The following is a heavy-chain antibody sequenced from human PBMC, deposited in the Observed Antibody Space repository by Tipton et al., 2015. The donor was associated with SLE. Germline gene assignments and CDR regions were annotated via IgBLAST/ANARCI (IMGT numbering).Heavy chain of an antibody. CDR2: IYPGDSDT. V-gene: IGHV5-51*03. CDR1: GYSFTSYW. CDR3: AKDGPGVSDGMDV. Sequence: QLVQSGAEVKKPGESLKISCKGSGYSFTSYWIGWVRQMPGKGLEWMGIIYPGDSDTRYSPSFQGQVTISRDNSKNTLYLQMNSLRAEDTAVYYCAKDGPGVSDGMDVWGQGTTVTVSS. J-gene: IGHJ6*02. D-gene: IGHD3-10*01.